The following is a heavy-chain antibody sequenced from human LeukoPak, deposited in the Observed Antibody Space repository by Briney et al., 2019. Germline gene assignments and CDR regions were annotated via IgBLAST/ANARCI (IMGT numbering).Heavy chain of an antibody. V-gene: IGHV1-8*01. CDR2: MNPNRGNT. CDR1: GYTFTSYD. CDR3: ARGDIVVVTALRH. J-gene: IGHJ4*02. D-gene: IGHD2-21*02. Sequence: ASVKVSCKASGYTFTSYDINWVRQATGQGLEWMGWMNPNRGNTGYAQKFQGRVTMTRNTSISTAYMELSSLRSEDTAVYYCARGDIVVVTALRHWGQGTLVTVSS.